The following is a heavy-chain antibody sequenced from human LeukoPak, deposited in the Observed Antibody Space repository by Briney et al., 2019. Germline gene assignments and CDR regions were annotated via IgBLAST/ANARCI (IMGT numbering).Heavy chain of an antibody. CDR1: GGSIGSGGYY. D-gene: IGHD3-16*01. CDR2: IYYSGST. J-gene: IGHJ3*02. Sequence: PSETLSLTCTVSGGSIGSGGYYWSWIRQHPGKGLEWIGYIYYSGSTYYNPSLKSRVTISVDTSKNQFSLKLSSVTAADTAVYYCARDAEGGGAFDIWGQGTTVTVSS. CDR3: ARDAEGGGAFDI. V-gene: IGHV4-31*03.